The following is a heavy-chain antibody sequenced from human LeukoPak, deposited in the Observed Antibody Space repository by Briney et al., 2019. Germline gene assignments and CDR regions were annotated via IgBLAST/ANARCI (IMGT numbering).Heavy chain of an antibody. CDR1: GFTFSSYA. V-gene: IGHV3-64*01. CDR2: ISSNGGST. CDR3: ARDPAYEGYYYYMEV. Sequence: GGSLRLSCAASGFTFSSYAMHWVRQAPGKGLEYVSAISSNGGSTYYANSVKGRFTISRDNSKNTLYLQMGSLRAGDMAVYYCARDPAYEGYYYYMEVWGKGTTVTVSS. J-gene: IGHJ6*03. D-gene: IGHD2-2*01.